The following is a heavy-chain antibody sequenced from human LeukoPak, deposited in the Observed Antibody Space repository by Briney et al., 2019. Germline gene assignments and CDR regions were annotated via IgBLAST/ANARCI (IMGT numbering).Heavy chain of an antibody. V-gene: IGHV3-11*04. D-gene: IGHD6-13*01. CDR3: ARVKGARAAAGTAFDY. CDR2: ISSSGSTI. J-gene: IGHJ4*02. CDR1: GFTFSDYY. Sequence: GGSLRLSCAASGFTFSDYYMSWIRQAPGKGLEWVSYISSSGSTIYYADSVKGGLTISSDNAKNSLYLQMNSLRAEDTAVYYCARVKGARAAAGTAFDYWGQGTLVTVSS.